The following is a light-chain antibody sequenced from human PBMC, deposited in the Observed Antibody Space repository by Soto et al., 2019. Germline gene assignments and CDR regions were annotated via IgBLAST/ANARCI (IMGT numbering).Light chain of an antibody. V-gene: IGKV1-39*01. CDR2: LAS. J-gene: IGKJ1*01. CDR3: QQTYTVFRT. Sequence: DIQMTQSPSSLSASVGDTVTITCRASQNINNYLNWYQQKPGKAPKLLIYLASTLQGGVPSRFSGSGSGADFTLTISSLQPEDFATYYCQQTYTVFRTFGQGTKVEIK. CDR1: QNINNY.